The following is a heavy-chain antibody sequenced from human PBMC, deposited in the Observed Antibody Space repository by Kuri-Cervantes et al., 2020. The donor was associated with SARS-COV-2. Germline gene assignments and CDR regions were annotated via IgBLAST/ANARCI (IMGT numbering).Heavy chain of an antibody. J-gene: IGHJ4*02. Sequence: GESLKISCAASGFTFSSYAMHWVRQAPGKGLEWVTVISYDGNNKYYADSVKGRFTISRDNAKNSLFLQLNSLRAEDTAVYYCARGGSYLGYWGQGTLVTVSS. CDR1: GFTFSSYA. CDR2: ISYDGNNK. V-gene: IGHV3-30-3*01. CDR3: ARGGSYLGY. D-gene: IGHD1-26*01.